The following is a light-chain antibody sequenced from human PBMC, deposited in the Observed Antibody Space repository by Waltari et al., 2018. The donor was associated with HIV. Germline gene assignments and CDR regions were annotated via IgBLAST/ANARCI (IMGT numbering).Light chain of an antibody. CDR2: DTS. J-gene: IGKJ4*01. CDR1: QSVSSN. V-gene: IGKV3-15*01. CDR3: QQYNNWPPKGLT. Sequence: ERVMTQSPATLSVSPGERATLSCRASQSVSSNLAWYQQKPGQAPRLLIYDTSTRATDISARFSGSGSGTEFTLTISSLKSEDSAVYYCQQYNNWPPKGLTFGGGTKVEIK.